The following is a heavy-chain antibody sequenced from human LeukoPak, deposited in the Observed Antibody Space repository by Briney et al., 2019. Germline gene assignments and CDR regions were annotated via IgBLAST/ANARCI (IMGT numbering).Heavy chain of an antibody. CDR1: GFTFSSYW. V-gene: IGHV3-7*01. CDR2: IKQDGSEK. J-gene: IGHJ5*02. D-gene: IGHD6-6*01. CDR3: ARAEARSIADNWFDP. Sequence: GGSLRLSCAASGFTFSSYWMSWVRQAPGKGLEWVANIKQDGSEKYYVDSVKGRFTISRDNAQNSLYLQMNSLRAEDTAVYYCARAEARSIADNWFDPWGQGTLVTVSS.